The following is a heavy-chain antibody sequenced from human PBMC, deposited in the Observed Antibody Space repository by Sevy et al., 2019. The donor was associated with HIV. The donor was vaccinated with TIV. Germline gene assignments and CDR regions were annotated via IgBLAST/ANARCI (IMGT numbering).Heavy chain of an antibody. CDR1: AGSITSLY. CDR2: IYYNGHI. CDR3: AGENAWGRGYS. Sequence: SETLSLTCTVSAGSITSLYWNWIRQPPGKGLEWIANIYYNGHINYNPSLKSRVTLSLDTSKNQFSLRLSSVTAVDTAMYYCAGENAWGRGYSWGQGTLVTVSS. V-gene: IGHV4-59*08. D-gene: IGHD1-26*01. J-gene: IGHJ4*02.